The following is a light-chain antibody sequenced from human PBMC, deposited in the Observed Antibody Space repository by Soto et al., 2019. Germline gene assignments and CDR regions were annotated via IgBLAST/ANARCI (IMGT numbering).Light chain of an antibody. J-gene: IGLJ2*01. V-gene: IGLV1-40*01. CDR2: GYN. CDR3: QSYDSSLSAWV. CDR1: SSNIGAGYD. Sequence: QSVLTQPPSVSGAPGQRVTISCTGSSSNIGAGYDVHWYQQVPGTAPKLLVYGYNNRPSGVPDRFSVSKSGTSASLTITGLQTEDEADYYCQSYDSSLSAWVFGGGTKVTVL.